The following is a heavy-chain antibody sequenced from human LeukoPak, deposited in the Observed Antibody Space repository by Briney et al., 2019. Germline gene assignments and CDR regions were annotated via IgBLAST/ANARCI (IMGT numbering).Heavy chain of an antibody. J-gene: IGHJ4*02. CDR1: GGSISSGGYS. CDR2: IYHSGST. Sequence: SQTLSLTCAASGGSISSGGYSWSWIRQPPGKGLEWIGYIYHSGSTYYNPSLKSRVTISVDRSKNQFSLKLSSVTAADTAVYYCARGYASSFDYWGQGTLVTVSS. D-gene: IGHD2-8*01. CDR3: ARGYASSFDY. V-gene: IGHV4-30-2*01.